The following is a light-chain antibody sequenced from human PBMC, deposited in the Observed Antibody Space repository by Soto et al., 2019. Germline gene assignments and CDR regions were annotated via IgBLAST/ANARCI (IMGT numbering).Light chain of an antibody. V-gene: IGLV2-23*01. J-gene: IGLJ1*01. CDR1: SSDVGRYNL. Sequence: QSVLTQPASVSGSPGQSITISCTGTSSDVGRYNLVSWYQQHPGKAPKLMIYEGSKRPSGVSNRFSGSKSGNTASLTISGVQAQDGVAYYCSSYAGRRTPHVLGTGTKLTLL. CDR2: EGS. CDR3: SSYAGRRTPHV.